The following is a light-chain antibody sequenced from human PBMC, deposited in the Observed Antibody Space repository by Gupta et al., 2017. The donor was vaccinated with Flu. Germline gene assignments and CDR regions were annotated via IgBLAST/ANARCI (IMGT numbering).Light chain of an antibody. CDR2: QEN. Sequence: PANTASIACSGDRCGDIYACWYQQKPGPCLLLVIYQENNRPSRVRERFSGSDSANTATLTMSGTEAVDEDYYYFQSWNSSTYVFGTGTKLTVL. CDR3: QSWNSSTYV. CDR1: RCGDIY. J-gene: IGLJ1*01. V-gene: IGLV3-1*01.